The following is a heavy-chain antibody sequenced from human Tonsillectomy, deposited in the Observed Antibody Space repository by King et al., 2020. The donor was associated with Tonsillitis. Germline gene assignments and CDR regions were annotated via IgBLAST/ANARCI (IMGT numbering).Heavy chain of an antibody. CDR2: INPNSGDT. J-gene: IGHJ1*01. D-gene: IGHD3-22*01. V-gene: IGHV1-2*02. Sequence: VQLVQSGAELRKPGASVTVSCRTSGDTFTGHFVHWVRQAPGQGLEWMGWINPNSGDTNYAQNFQGRVTLSGDVSSTTAYMGLSSLRPDDTAVYYCATNAIASDSSAYRDFRHWGPGTLVTVSS. CDR3: ATNAIASDSSAYRDFRH. CDR1: GDTFTGHF.